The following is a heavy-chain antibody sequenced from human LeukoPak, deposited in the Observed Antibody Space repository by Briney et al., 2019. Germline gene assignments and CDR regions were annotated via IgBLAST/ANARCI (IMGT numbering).Heavy chain of an antibody. CDR2: ITISGRTA. V-gene: IGHV3-23*01. J-gene: IGHJ4*02. CDR1: GFIFSNYA. Sequence: GGSLRLSCLASGFIFSNYAMSWVRQAPGKGLEWVSGITISGRTAYYADSVKGRFTISRDNFKNTLYLQMNSLKAEDTALYYCTIDKAAWASPAGFQYWGQGTLVTVSS. CDR3: TIDKAAWASPAGFQY. D-gene: IGHD6-25*01.